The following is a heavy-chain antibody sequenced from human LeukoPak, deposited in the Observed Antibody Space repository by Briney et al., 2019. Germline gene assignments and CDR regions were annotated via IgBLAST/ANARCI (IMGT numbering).Heavy chain of an antibody. D-gene: IGHD6-13*01. CDR2: ISSSSSYI. Sequence: GGSLRLSCTASGFTFSSYSMNWVRQAPGKGLEWVSSISSSSSYIYYADSVKGRFTISRDNAKNSLYLQMNSLRAEDTAVYYCARAGSSWYYFDYWGQGTLVTVSS. CDR3: ARAGSSWYYFDY. J-gene: IGHJ4*02. CDR1: GFTFSSYS. V-gene: IGHV3-21*01.